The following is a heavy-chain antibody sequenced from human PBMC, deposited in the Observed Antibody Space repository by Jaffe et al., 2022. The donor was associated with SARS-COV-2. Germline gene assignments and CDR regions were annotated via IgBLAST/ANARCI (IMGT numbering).Heavy chain of an antibody. V-gene: IGHV3-21*01. CDR2: LSSGDGYI. J-gene: IGHJ4*02. Sequence: EVQLVESGGGLVKPGGSLRLSCVASGFTFRSYGMNWVRQAPGRGLQWVASLSSGDGYIYYADSVKGRFTISRDDAKDTLHLQMESLTTDDTAVYYCARGGYGDPEDYWGQGTLVTVSS. D-gene: IGHD4-17*01. CDR3: ARGGYGDPEDY. CDR1: GFTFRSYG.